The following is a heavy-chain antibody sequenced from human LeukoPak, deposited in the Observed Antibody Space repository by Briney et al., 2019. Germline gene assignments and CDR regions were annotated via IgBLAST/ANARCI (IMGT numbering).Heavy chain of an antibody. CDR1: GFTFSSYA. D-gene: IGHD2-15*01. V-gene: IGHV3-23*01. Sequence: GGSRRLSCAASGFTFSSYAMAWVRQAPGRGLEWVSTISGTGGSTYYADSVKGRFTISRDNSKNTLYLQMNSLRAEDTAVYYCAKDLSGGSCYDRTGCAFDIWGQGTMVTVSS. J-gene: IGHJ3*02. CDR2: ISGTGGST. CDR3: AKDLSGGSCYDRTGCAFDI.